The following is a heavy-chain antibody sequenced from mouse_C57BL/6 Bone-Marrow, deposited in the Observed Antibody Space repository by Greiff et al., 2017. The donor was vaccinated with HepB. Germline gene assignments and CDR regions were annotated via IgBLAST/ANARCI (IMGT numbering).Heavy chain of an antibody. CDR2: IHPSDSDT. CDR1: GYTFTSYW. Sequence: QVQLKQPGAELVKPGASVKVSCKASGYTFTSYWMHWVKQRPGQGLEWIGRIHPSDSDTNYNQKFKGKATLTVDKSSSTAYMQLSSLTSEDSAVYYCAIVSIYYGYDGAGWGQGTLVTVSA. V-gene: IGHV1-74*01. CDR3: AIVSIYYGYDGAG. D-gene: IGHD2-2*01. J-gene: IGHJ3*01.